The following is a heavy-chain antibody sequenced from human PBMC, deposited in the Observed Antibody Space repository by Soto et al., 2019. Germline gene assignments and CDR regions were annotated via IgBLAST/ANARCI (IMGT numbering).Heavy chain of an antibody. D-gene: IGHD3-3*01. CDR1: GGTFSSYA. Sequence: SVKVSCKASGGTFSSYAISWVRQAPGQGLEWMGGIIPIFGTANYAQKFQGRVTITADESTSTAYMELSSLRSEDTAVYYCARDPGGIDSYYDFWSGYYGWWFDPWGQGTLVTVSS. CDR3: ARDPGGIDSYYDFWSGYYGWWFDP. J-gene: IGHJ5*02. CDR2: IIPIFGTA. V-gene: IGHV1-69*13.